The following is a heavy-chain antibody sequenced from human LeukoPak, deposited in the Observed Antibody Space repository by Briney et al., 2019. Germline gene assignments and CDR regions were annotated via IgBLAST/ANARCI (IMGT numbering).Heavy chain of an antibody. CDR3: ARDQLHAYYYYGMDV. D-gene: IGHD2-2*01. J-gene: IGHJ6*02. V-gene: IGHV3-48*03. CDR1: GFTFSSYE. Sequence: PGGSLRLSCAASGFTFSSYEMNWVRQAPGKGLEWVSYISSSGSTICSADSVKGRFTISRDNAKNSLYLQMNSLRAEDTAVYYCARDQLHAYYYYGMDVWGQGTTVTVSS. CDR2: ISSSGSTI.